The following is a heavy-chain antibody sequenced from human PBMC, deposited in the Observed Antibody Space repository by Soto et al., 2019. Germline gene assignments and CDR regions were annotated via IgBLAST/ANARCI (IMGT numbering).Heavy chain of an antibody. CDR1: GFTFSSYG. D-gene: IGHD2-15*01. J-gene: IGHJ3*02. Sequence: PAGSLRLSCAASGFTFSSYGMHWVRQAPGKGLEWVAVIWYDGSNKYYADSVKGRFTISRDNSKNTLYLQMNSLRAEDTAVYYCAREKYCSGGSCYYDAFDIWGQGTMVTVSS. V-gene: IGHV3-33*01. CDR2: IWYDGSNK. CDR3: AREKYCSGGSCYYDAFDI.